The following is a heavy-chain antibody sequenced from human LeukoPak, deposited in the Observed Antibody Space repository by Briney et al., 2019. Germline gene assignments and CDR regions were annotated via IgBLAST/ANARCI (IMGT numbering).Heavy chain of an antibody. CDR1: GFTFDDYA. CDR3: AKDKGYDSSGRFDY. D-gene: IGHD3-22*01. Sequence: GGSLRLSCAASGFTFDDYAMHWVRRAPGKGREWVSGISRNSGSIGYADSVKGRFTISRDNAKNSLYLQMNSLRAEDTALYYCAKDKGYDSSGRFDYWGQGTLVTVSS. J-gene: IGHJ4*02. CDR2: ISRNSGSI. V-gene: IGHV3-9*01.